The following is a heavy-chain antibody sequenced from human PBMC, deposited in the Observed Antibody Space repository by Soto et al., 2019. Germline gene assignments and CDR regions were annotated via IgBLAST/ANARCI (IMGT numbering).Heavy chain of an antibody. J-gene: IGHJ3*02. CDR2: IIPILGIA. CDR1: GGTFSSYT. D-gene: IGHD3-22*01. CDR3: ARWDSSADSNAFDI. V-gene: IGHV1-69*02. Sequence: SVKVSCKASGGTFSSYTISWVRQAPGQGLEWMGRIIPILGIANYAQKFQGRVTITADKSTSTAYMELSSLRSEDTAVYYCARWDSSADSNAFDIWGQGTMVTVSS.